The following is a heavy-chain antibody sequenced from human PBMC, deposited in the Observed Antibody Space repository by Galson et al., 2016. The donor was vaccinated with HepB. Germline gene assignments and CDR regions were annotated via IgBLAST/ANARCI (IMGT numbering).Heavy chain of an antibody. CDR1: GDSVSSNTAA. CDR3: ARGRSGISNPFFDA. J-gene: IGHJ5*02. Sequence: CAISGDSVSSNTAARNWIRQSPSRGLEWLGRTSYRTKWYNDYAESVESRITVTPDTSRNQFSLQLTSVTPEDTAVYYCARGRSGISNPFFDAWGQGILVTVSS. D-gene: IGHD2/OR15-2a*01. V-gene: IGHV6-1*01. CDR2: TSYRTKWYN.